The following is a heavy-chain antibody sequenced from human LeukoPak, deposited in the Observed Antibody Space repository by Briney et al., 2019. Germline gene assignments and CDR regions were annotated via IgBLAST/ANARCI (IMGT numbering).Heavy chain of an antibody. D-gene: IGHD4-17*01. CDR3: ATPSYDYGDYPSNY. CDR2: IRYDGSNK. V-gene: IGHV3-30*02. CDR1: GFTFSTYG. Sequence: VGSLRLSCAASGFTFSTYGMHWVRQAPGKGLEWVAFIRYDGSNKYYADSVKGRFTISRDNSKNTLYLQMNSLRAEDTAVYYCATPSYDYGDYPSNYWGQGTLVTASS. J-gene: IGHJ4*02.